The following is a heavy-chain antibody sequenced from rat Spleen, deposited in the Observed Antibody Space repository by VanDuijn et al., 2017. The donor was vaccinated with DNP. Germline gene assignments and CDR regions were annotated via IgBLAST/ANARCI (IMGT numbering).Heavy chain of an antibody. V-gene: IGHV5-7*01. CDR2: ISYDGSVT. J-gene: IGHJ3*01. CDR1: GFTFSYYG. D-gene: IGHD1-11*01. Sequence: EVRLVESGGGLVQPGRSLKLSCAASGFTFSYYGMAWVRQAPKKGLEWVATISYDGSVTYYGDSVKGRFTTSRDNEKSTLYLQMDSLRSEDTATYYCTKPASYGGFWFAHWGQGTLVTVSS. CDR3: TKPASYGGFWFAH.